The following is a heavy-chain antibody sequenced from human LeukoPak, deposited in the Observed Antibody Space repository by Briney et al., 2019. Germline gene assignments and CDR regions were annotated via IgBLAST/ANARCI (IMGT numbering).Heavy chain of an antibody. CDR2: IYYSGST. CDR3: HFKYCSSSTCFYYFDY. CDR1: GGSISSYY. D-gene: IGHD2-2*01. V-gene: IGHV4-59*08. J-gene: IGHJ4*02. Sequence: SETLSLTCTVSGGSISSYYWSWIRQPPGKGLEWIGYIYYSGSTNYNPSLKSRVTISVDTSKNQFSLKLSSVTATDTAVYYCHFKYCSSSTCFYYFDYWGQGTLVTVSS.